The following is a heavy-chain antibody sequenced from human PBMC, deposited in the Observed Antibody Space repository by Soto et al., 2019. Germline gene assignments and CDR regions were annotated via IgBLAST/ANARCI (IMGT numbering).Heavy chain of an antibody. CDR1: GFTFSSYG. Sequence: QVQLVESGGGVVQPGRSLRLSCAASGFTFSSYGMHWVRQAPGKGLEWVAVIWYDGSNKYYADSVKGRFTISRDNSKNTLYLQMNSRRAEATAVYYCARDRYSSGWYEPYYYYCGRDVWGQGTTVTVSS. CDR2: IWYDGSNK. V-gene: IGHV3-33*01. CDR3: ARDRYSSGWYEPYYYYCGRDV. D-gene: IGHD6-19*01. J-gene: IGHJ6*02.